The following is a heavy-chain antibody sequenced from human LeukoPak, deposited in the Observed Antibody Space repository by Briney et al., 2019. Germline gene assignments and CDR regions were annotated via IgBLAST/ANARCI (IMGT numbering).Heavy chain of an antibody. CDR2: INSDGSST. D-gene: IGHD5-18*01. CDR3: ARGRGYSYGYPTNY. J-gene: IGHJ4*02. V-gene: IGHV3-74*01. Sequence: PGGSLRLSCAASGFTFSSYWMHWVRQAPGKGLVWVSRINSDGSSTSYADSVKGRFTISRDNAKNTLYLQMNSLRAEDTAVYYCARGRGYSYGYPTNYWGQGTLVTVSS. CDR1: GFTFSSYW.